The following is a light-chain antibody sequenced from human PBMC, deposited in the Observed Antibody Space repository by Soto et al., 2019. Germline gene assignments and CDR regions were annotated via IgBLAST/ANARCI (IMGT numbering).Light chain of an antibody. V-gene: IGLV2-14*03. CDR2: DVS. Sequence: QSVLTQPASVSGSPGQSITISCTGTSSDVGGCNCVSWYQQHPGKAPKLMIYDVSNRPSGVSDRFSGSKSGNTASLTISGLQAEDEADYYCSSYASNSVMFGGGTKLTVL. CDR1: SSDVGGCNC. CDR3: SSYASNSVM. J-gene: IGLJ3*02.